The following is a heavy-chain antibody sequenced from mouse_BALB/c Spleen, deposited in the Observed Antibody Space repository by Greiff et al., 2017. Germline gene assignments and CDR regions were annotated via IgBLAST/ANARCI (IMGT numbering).Heavy chain of an antibody. J-gene: IGHJ3*01. Sequence: VQLQQSGAELVRSGASVKLSCTASGFNIKDYYMHWVKQRPEQGLEWIGWIDPENGDTEYAPKFQGKATMTADTSSNTAYLQLSSLTSEDTAVYYCNVYGSYEDWFAYWGQGTLVTVSA. CDR3: NVYGSYEDWFAY. D-gene: IGHD2-10*02. CDR1: GFNIKDYY. CDR2: IDPENGDT. V-gene: IGHV14-4*02.